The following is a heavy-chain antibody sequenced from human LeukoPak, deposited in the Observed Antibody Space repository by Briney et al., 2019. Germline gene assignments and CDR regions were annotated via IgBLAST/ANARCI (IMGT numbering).Heavy chain of an antibody. CDR3: ATGAIVYDY. J-gene: IGHJ4*02. CDR2: FGHQDGET. CDR1: GSTLSKIS. Sequence: ASVEVSCKLSGSTLSKISIGGVRQAPGHGLEWMGSFGHQDGETVHAQKFQARFNMTVDTATDTAYMEMSSLISEDTAVYYCATGAIVYDYWGQGPLVTVSS. D-gene: IGHD3-9*01. V-gene: IGHV1-24*01.